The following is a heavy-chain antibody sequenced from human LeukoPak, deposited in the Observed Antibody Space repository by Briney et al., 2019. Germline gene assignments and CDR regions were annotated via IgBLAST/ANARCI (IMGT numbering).Heavy chain of an antibody. CDR3: AKRGVVIRDFLVGFHKEAYYFDS. Sequence: GGSLRLSCAVSGITLSNYGMSWVRQAPRKGLEWVAGLSGSGGGTNYADSVQGRFTISRDNPKNTLYLQMNSLRAEDTAVYFCAKRGVVIRDFLVGFHKEAYYFDSWGQGALVTVSS. J-gene: IGHJ4*02. CDR2: LSGSGGGT. CDR1: GITLSNYG. V-gene: IGHV3-23*01. D-gene: IGHD3-10*01.